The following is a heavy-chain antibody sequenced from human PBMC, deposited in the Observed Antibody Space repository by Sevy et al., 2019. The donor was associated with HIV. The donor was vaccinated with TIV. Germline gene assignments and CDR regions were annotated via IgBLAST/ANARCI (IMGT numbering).Heavy chain of an antibody. CDR2: IKQDESEK. V-gene: IGHV3-7*01. Sequence: GGSLRLSCAASGFSFSTYWMHWVRQATGKGLEWVANIKQDESEKYYVASVKGLFTISRDNAKNSVYLEMNSLRAEDTAIYYCAKGNSGSFDYWGQGTLVTVSS. D-gene: IGHD3-22*01. J-gene: IGHJ4*02. CDR3: AKGNSGSFDY. CDR1: GFSFSTYW.